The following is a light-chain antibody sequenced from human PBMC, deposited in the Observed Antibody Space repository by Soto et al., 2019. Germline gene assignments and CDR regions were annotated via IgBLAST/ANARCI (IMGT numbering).Light chain of an antibody. Sequence: SYELTKPPSVSVAPGQTARVTCGGNKLGGKSVHWYQQKAGQAPVLVVYDDRDRPSGIPDRFSGSNSGNTATLTINRVDAGDEADYYCQVWDSRSDHYVFGTGTKLTVL. CDR3: QVWDSRSDHYV. V-gene: IGLV3-21*02. CDR2: DDR. J-gene: IGLJ1*01. CDR1: KLGGKS.